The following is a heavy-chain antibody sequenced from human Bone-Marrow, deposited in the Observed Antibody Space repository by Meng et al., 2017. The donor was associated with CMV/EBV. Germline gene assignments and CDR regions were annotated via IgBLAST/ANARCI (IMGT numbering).Heavy chain of an antibody. CDR2: IDSDGRDI. CDR3: ARGVAESLGWEMGY. D-gene: IGHD1-26*01. J-gene: IGHJ4*02. Sequence: QLGETGGGLVPPGGSLRLSCAVSGFTLRRYWMHWVRQAPGKGLEWVSRIDSDGRDITYADSVRGRFTISRDDAKNTLYLQMNSLRVEDTAVYYCARGVAESLGWEMGYWGQGTLVTVSS. CDR1: GFTLRRYW. V-gene: IGHV3-74*03.